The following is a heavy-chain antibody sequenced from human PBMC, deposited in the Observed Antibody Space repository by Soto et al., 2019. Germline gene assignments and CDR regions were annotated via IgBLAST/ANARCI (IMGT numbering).Heavy chain of an antibody. J-gene: IGHJ4*02. CDR2: IKNDGSST. Sequence: HPGGSLRLSCAASVFTFSSYGMHWVRQAPGKGLEWVSRIKNDGSSTSFADSVKGRFTISRDNAKNTLYLQMNSLRAEDTAVYYCASSLLTPFDYWGQGTLVTVSS. CDR1: VFTFSSYG. D-gene: IGHD7-27*01. V-gene: IGHV3-74*01. CDR3: ASSLLTPFDY.